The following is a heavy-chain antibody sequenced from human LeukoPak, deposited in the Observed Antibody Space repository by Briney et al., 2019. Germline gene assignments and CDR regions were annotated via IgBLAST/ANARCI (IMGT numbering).Heavy chain of an antibody. CDR3: ARAPLLEWPPGCFDY. CDR1: GSIFTSYW. D-gene: IGHD3-3*01. CDR2: IYPDDSDT. V-gene: IGHV5-51*01. Sequence: GASLQISCKGSGSIFTSYWIGWVRRLPGKGLEWMGIIYPDDSDTTYSPSFQGQVTISAARSISTAYLQWSSLKASDTAMYYCARAPLLEWPPGCFDYWGQGTLVTVSS. J-gene: IGHJ4*02.